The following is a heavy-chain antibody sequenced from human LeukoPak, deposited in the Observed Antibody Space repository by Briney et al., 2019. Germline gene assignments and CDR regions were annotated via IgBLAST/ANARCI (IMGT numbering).Heavy chain of an antibody. Sequence: SETLSLTCTVSGGSISSSSYYWGWIRRPPGKGLEWIGSIYYSGSTYYNPSLKSRVTISVDTSKNQFSLKLSSVTAADTAVYYCASFAGTHFDYWGQGTLVTVSS. CDR1: GGSISSSSYY. J-gene: IGHJ4*02. CDR3: ASFAGTHFDY. D-gene: IGHD6-13*01. V-gene: IGHV4-39*01. CDR2: IYYSGST.